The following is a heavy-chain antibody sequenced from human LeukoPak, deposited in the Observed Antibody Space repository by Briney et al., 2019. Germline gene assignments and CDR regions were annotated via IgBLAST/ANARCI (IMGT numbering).Heavy chain of an antibody. CDR2: ISGSGGNT. V-gene: IGHV3-23*01. Sequence: PGGSLRLSCAASGFTFTSHAMSWVRQAPGKGLEWVSVISGSGGNTYYADSVKGRFTISRDNSKNTLYLQMNSLRAEDTAVYFCAKEIHDGSGSYSYFEHWGQGTLVTVSS. CDR1: GFTFTSHA. CDR3: AKEIHDGSGSYSYFEH. J-gene: IGHJ4*02. D-gene: IGHD3-22*01.